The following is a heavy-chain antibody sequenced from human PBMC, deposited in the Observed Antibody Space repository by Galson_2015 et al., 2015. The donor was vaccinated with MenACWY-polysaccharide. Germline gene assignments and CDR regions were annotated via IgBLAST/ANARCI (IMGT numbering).Heavy chain of an antibody. V-gene: IGHV1-3*01. J-gene: IGHJ4*02. CDR2: INAGSDDT. CDR1: GYNFPKYP. CDR3: ASGTGADH. Sequence: SVKVSCKASGYNFPKYPMHWVRQAPGQGLEWMGCINAGSDDTEYSQNFQGRVTITRDTSANTAYMELSSLTSEDTAVYFCASGTGADHWGQGTLVTVSS. D-gene: IGHD3/OR15-3a*01.